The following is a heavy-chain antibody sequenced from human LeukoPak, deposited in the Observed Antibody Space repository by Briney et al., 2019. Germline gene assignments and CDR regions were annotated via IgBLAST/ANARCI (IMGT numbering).Heavy chain of an antibody. D-gene: IGHD2/OR15-2a*01. CDR3: ARVGDTYYWYFDL. Sequence: PSETLSLTCAVYGGSFSGYYWSWIRQPPGKGLEWIGEINHSGSTNYNPSLKSRVTISVDTSKNQFSLKLSSVTAADTAVYYCARVGDTYYWYFDLWGRGTLVTVSS. CDR1: GGSFSGYY. J-gene: IGHJ2*01. V-gene: IGHV4-34*09. CDR2: INHSGST.